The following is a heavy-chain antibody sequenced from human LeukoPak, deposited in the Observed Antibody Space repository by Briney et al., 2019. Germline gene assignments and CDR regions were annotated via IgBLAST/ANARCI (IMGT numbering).Heavy chain of an antibody. D-gene: IGHD6-13*01. CDR2: ISSNGGST. CDR3: VPYPSGYTSRWTGY. CDR1: GFTFSSYA. J-gene: IGHJ4*02. Sequence: GGSLRLSCSASGFTFSSYAMHWVRQAPGKGLEYVSAISSNGGSTYYADSVEGRFTISRDNSKNTLYLQMSSLRAEDTAVYYCVPYPSGYTSRWTGYWGQGSLVTVSS. V-gene: IGHV3-64D*06.